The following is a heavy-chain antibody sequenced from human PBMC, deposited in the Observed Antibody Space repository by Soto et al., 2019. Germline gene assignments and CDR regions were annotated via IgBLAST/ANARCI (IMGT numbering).Heavy chain of an antibody. Sequence: ASVKVSCKASGYTFTSYAMHWVRQAPGQRLEWMGWINAGNGNTKYSQKFQGRVTITRDTSASTAYMELSSLRSEDTAVYYCARGVDYGDYVLSAFDIWGQGTMVTVSS. D-gene: IGHD4-17*01. CDR2: INAGNGNT. V-gene: IGHV1-3*01. CDR1: GYTFTSYA. J-gene: IGHJ3*02. CDR3: ARGVDYGDYVLSAFDI.